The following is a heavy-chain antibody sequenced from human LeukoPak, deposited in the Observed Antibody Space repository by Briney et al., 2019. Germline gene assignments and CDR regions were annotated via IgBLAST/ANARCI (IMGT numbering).Heavy chain of an antibody. D-gene: IGHD3-9*01. CDR2: IKQDGGEE. V-gene: IGHV3-7*01. CDR3: AREEGERYFDWFRGNYYYMDV. CDR1: GFTFSSYW. J-gene: IGHJ6*03. Sequence: GGSLRLSCAASGFTFSSYWMSWVRQAPGKGLEWVANIKQDGGEEYYVDSVKGRFTISRDNAKNSLYLQMNSLRAEDTAVYYCAREEGERYFDWFRGNYYYMDVWGKGTTVTISS.